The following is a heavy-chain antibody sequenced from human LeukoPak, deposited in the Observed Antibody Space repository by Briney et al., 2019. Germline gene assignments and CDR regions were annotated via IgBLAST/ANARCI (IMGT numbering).Heavy chain of an antibody. CDR3: AELGITMIGGV. D-gene: IGHD3-10*02. V-gene: IGHV3-30*02. CDR2: IRYDGSNK. Sequence: GGSLRLSCAAPGFTFSSYGMHWVRQAPGKGLEGVAFIRYDGSNKYYADSVKGRFTISRDNSKNTLYLQMNSLRPEDTAVYYCAELGITMIGGVWGKGTTVTISS. CDR1: GFTFSSYG. J-gene: IGHJ6*04.